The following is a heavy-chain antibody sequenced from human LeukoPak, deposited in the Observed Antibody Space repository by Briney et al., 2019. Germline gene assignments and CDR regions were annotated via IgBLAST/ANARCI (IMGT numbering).Heavy chain of an antibody. CDR2: ISSNGGST. CDR3: VKADCSGGSCYFLS. J-gene: IGHJ4*02. Sequence: GGSLRLSCSASVFTFSSYAMHWGRQAPGKGLEYVSGISSNGGSTDYADSVMGRFTISRDNSKKKLYLQMSSLRAEDTAVYYCVKADCSGGSCYFLSWGQGTLVTVSS. D-gene: IGHD2-15*01. V-gene: IGHV3-64D*09. CDR1: VFTFSSYA.